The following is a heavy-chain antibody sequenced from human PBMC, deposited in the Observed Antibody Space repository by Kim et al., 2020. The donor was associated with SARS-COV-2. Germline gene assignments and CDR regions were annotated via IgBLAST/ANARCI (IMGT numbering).Heavy chain of an antibody. CDR3: AKAQYYDFWSGYSGSYNWFDP. J-gene: IGHJ5*02. V-gene: IGHV3-9*01. CDR1: GFTFGDYA. CDR2: ISWNSGSI. Sequence: GGSLRLSCAASGFTFGDYAMHWVRQAPGKGLEWVSGISWNSGSIGYADSVKGRFTISRDNAKNSLYLQMNSLRAEDTALYYCAKAQYYDFWSGYSGSYNWFDPWGQGTLVTVSS. D-gene: IGHD3-3*01.